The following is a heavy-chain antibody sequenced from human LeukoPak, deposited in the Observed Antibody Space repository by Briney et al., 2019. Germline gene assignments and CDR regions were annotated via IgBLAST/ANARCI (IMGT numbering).Heavy chain of an antibody. CDR1: GYSIISGYY. CDR3: ARRSLLAAPRWFDP. V-gene: IGHV4-38-2*02. D-gene: IGHD6-6*01. J-gene: IGHJ5*02. CDR2: IYHSGST. Sequence: SEALSLTCTVSGYSIISGYYWGWIRQPPGKGLEWIGSIYHSGSTYYNPSLKSRVTISVDASKNQFSLKLSSVTAADTAVYYCARRSLLAAPRWFDPWGQGTLVTVSS.